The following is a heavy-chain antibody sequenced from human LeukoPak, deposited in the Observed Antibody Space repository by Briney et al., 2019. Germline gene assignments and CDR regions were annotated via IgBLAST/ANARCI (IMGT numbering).Heavy chain of an antibody. Sequence: ESGPTLVKPTQTLTLTCSFSGFSLNSGGVGVTWIRHAPGKALEWLALVYWDDDKLLSPSLKIRVTITKDTSKNHVVLTMTNMDPVDTATYYCAHRPGRGIPAAHWGLGTLVTVSS. V-gene: IGHV2-5*02. CDR2: VYWDDDK. CDR3: AHRPGRGIPAAH. J-gene: IGHJ4*02. D-gene: IGHD2-21*01. CDR1: GFSLNSGGVG.